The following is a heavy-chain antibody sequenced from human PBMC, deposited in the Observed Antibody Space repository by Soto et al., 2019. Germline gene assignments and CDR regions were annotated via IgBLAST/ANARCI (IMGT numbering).Heavy chain of an antibody. D-gene: IGHD6-19*01. V-gene: IGHV4-4*02. CDR1: GGSISSSNW. CDR2: IYHSGST. Sequence: SETLSLTCAVSGGSISSSNWWSWVRQPPGKGLKWIGEIYHSGSTNYNPSLKSRVTISVDKSKNQFSLKLSSVTAADTAVYYCARHDGFSSGWIFDYWGHGTLVTVSS. CDR3: ARHDGFSSGWIFDY. J-gene: IGHJ4*01.